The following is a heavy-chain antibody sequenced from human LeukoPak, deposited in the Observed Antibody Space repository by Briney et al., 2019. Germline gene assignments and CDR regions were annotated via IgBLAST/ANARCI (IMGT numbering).Heavy chain of an antibody. CDR1: GGSISSYY. V-gene: IGHV4-4*07. D-gene: IGHD3-3*01. Sequence: KPSETLSLTCTVSGGSISSYYWSWIRQPAGKGLEWIGRIYTSGSTNYNPSLKSRVTMSVDTSKNQFSLKLSSVTAADTAVYYCARHAQPYDFWSGSPVGDAFDIWGQGTMVTVSS. J-gene: IGHJ3*02. CDR3: ARHAQPYDFWSGSPVGDAFDI. CDR2: IYTSGST.